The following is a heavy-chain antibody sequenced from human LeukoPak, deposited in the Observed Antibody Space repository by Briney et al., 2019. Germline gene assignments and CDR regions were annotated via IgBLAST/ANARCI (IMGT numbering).Heavy chain of an antibody. Sequence: SQTLSLTYAISGDSVSSNSAAWHWIRQSPSRGLEWLGRTYYRSKWYNDYAVSVKSRITINPDTSKNQFSLQLNSVTPEDTAVYYCARALRGITMVRGASVYFDYWGQGTLVTVSS. CDR3: ARALRGITMVRGASVYFDY. CDR2: TYYRSKWYN. CDR1: GDSVSSNSAA. V-gene: IGHV6-1*01. D-gene: IGHD3-10*01. J-gene: IGHJ4*02.